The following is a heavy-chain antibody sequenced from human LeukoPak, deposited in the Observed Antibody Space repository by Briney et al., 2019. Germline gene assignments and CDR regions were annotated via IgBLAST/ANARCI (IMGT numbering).Heavy chain of an antibody. D-gene: IGHD1-26*01. J-gene: IGHJ5*02. CDR1: GGSFSGYY. V-gene: IGHV3-23*01. CDR2: INGSGGST. Sequence: ETLSLTCAVYGGSFSGYYWSWVRQAPGKGLEWVSDINGSGGSTYYADSVKGRFTISRDNSKNTLYLQMNSLRAEDTAVYYCAKFRGSLAWGQGTLVTVSS. CDR3: AKFRGSLA.